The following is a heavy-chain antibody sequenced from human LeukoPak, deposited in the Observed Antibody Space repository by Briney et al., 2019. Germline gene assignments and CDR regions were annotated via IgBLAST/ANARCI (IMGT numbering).Heavy chain of an antibody. CDR2: ISAYNCNT. V-gene: IGHV1-18*01. J-gene: IGHJ4*02. CDR1: GYTFTSYG. D-gene: IGHD4-17*01. CDR3: ERDTYGDYGFFYFDY. Sequence: GASVKVSCKASGYTFTSYGIRWVRQAPGQGLEWMGWISAYNCNTNYAQKLQGRVTMTTDTSTSTTYMELRSLRSDDTAVYYGERDTYGDYGFFYFDYWGQGTLVTVSS.